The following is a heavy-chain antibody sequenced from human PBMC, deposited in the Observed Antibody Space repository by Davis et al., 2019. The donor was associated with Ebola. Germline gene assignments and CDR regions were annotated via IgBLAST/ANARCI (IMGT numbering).Heavy chain of an antibody. D-gene: IGHD2-2*02. CDR1: GGSVRNYY. CDR3: ARHVCCYKGAFDI. CDR2: LYTSGST. J-gene: IGHJ3*02. Sequence: SETLSLTCSVSGGSVRNYYWNWIRQPAGKGLEWIGRLYTSGSTNYNPSLKSRVTIPVDTSKNQFSLKVTDVTAADAALYSCARHVCCYKGAFDIWGQGAMVTVSS. V-gene: IGHV4-4*07.